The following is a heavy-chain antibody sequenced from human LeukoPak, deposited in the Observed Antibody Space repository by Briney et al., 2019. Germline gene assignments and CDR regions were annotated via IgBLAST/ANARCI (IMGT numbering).Heavy chain of an antibody. D-gene: IGHD4-17*01. Sequence: ASVKVSCKASGYTFTSYGISWVRQAPGQGLEWMGWISAYNGNTNYAQKLQGRVTMTTDTSTSTAYMELRSLRSDDTAVYYCARDDDGDEDYYYYYGMDVWGKGTTVTVSS. J-gene: IGHJ6*04. V-gene: IGHV1-18*04. CDR1: GYTFTSYG. CDR2: ISAYNGNT. CDR3: ARDDDGDEDYYYYYGMDV.